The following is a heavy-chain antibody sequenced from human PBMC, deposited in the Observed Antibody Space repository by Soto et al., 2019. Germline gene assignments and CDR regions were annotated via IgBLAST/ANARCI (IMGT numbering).Heavy chain of an antibody. J-gene: IGHJ4*02. CDR1: GFSVSSYA. V-gene: IGHV3-23*01. D-gene: IGHD3-22*01. CDR3: AKERDSRGYFDY. Sequence: EVQLLESGGGLVQPGGSLRLSCAASGFSVSSYAVSWVRQAPGKGLEWVSAISGSGGSTYYADSVKGRFTISRDNSKNTLHLQMNSLRVEDTAVYYCAKERDSRGYFDYWGQGTLVTVSS. CDR2: ISGSGGST.